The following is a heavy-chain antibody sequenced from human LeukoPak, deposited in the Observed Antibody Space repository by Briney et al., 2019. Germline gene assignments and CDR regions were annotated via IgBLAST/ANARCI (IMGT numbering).Heavy chain of an antibody. D-gene: IGHD1-26*01. V-gene: IGHV1-2*02. Sequence: ASVKVSCKASGYTFTGYYIHWVRQAPGQGLEWMGWINPNSVGTKYAQNFQGRVTMTRDTSISTAYMELNRLRSDDTAVYYCAKILGSYWTPGYDYWGQGTLVTASS. J-gene: IGHJ4*02. CDR2: INPNSVGT. CDR3: AKILGSYWTPGYDY. CDR1: GYTFTGYY.